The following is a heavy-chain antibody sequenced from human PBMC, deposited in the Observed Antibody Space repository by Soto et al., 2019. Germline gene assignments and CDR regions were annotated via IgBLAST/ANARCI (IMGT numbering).Heavy chain of an antibody. Sequence: PGGPLRLSCAGSGFTFNMYWMHWVREVPGKGQVWVTRSYSEGTYADYADSVKGRCTISRDNDKDTSYLQMNDWRAEDSPLYHCTRGPRATSAGTSAHWGKGTLVTVS. D-gene: IGHD6-13*01. V-gene: IGHV3-74*01. CDR2: SYSEGTYA. J-gene: IGHJ4*02. CDR3: TRGPRATSAGTSAH. CDR1: GFTFNMYW.